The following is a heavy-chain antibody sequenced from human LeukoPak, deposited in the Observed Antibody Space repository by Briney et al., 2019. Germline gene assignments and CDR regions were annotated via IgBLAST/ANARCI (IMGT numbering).Heavy chain of an antibody. Sequence: ASVKVSCKPSGYTFTSYTMNWVRQAPGQGLGWMGWINTNTGTPTYAQGFTGRFLFSLAPSFSTAYLQISSLKAEDTAVYYCARGERGSSVSLYWGQGTLVTVSS. CDR2: INTNTGTP. D-gene: IGHD6-13*01. CDR3: ARGERGSSVSLY. V-gene: IGHV7-4-1*02. CDR1: GYTFTSYT. J-gene: IGHJ4*02.